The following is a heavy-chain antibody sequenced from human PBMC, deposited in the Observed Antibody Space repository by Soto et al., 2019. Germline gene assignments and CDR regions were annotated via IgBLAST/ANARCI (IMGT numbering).Heavy chain of an antibody. CDR3: ARGEQQLVPYYYYGMDV. CDR1: GFTFSSYA. J-gene: IGHJ6*02. D-gene: IGHD6-13*01. Sequence: PGGSLKLSCASSGFTFSSYAMHWVRQAPGKGLEYVSVISSNEGSTYYANSVKGRFTISRDNSKNTLYHQIGRMRAEDMTVYYCARGEQQLVPYYYYGMDVWGQGT. V-gene: IGHV3-64*01. CDR2: ISSNEGST.